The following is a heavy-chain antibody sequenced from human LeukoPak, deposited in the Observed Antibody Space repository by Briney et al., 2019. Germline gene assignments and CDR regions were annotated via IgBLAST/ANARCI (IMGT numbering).Heavy chain of an antibody. J-gene: IGHJ4*02. Sequence: GGSLRLSCAASGFTFSSYAMHWVRQAPGKGLEWVAVISYDGSNKYYADSVKGRFTISRDNSKNTLYLQMNSLRAEDTAVYYCAGGVGVAAAGTDFDYWGQGTLVTVSS. CDR3: AGGVGVAAAGTDFDY. CDR2: ISYDGSNK. D-gene: IGHD6-13*01. CDR1: GFTFSSYA. V-gene: IGHV3-30-3*01.